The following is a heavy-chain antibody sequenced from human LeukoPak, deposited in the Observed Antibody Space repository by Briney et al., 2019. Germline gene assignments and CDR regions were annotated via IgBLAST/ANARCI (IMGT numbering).Heavy chain of an antibody. J-gene: IGHJ3*02. V-gene: IGHV3-11*03. Sequence: PGGSLRLSCAASGFIFSNFYMSWIRQAPGKGLEWVSFISSASTYTNFADSVKGRFTVSRDNAKNSLFLQMNSLRAEDTAVYYCAKFLTGQYDAFDIWGQGTMVTVSA. CDR2: ISSASTYT. CDR1: GFIFSNFY. CDR3: AKFLTGQYDAFDI. D-gene: IGHD3-9*01.